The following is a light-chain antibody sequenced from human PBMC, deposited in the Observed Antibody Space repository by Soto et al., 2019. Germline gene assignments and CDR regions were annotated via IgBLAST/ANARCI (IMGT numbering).Light chain of an antibody. CDR3: QQYKTWPRT. V-gene: IGKV3-15*01. J-gene: IGKJ1*01. Sequence: EIVMTQSPATLSVSPGQGATLSSTASQPISRNLAGYQQQPGQAPRLLIYGASNRATDIPGRFRGVGSGTEFTLTISSLQSEDVAIYFCQQYKTWPRTFGQGTKVDIK. CDR1: QPISRN. CDR2: GAS.